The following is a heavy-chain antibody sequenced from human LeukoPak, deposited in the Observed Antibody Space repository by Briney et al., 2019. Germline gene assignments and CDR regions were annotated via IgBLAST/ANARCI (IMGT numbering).Heavy chain of an antibody. D-gene: IGHD3-22*01. V-gene: IGHV3-23*01. Sequence: GGSLRLSCAASGLTFSRLAMTWVRQAPGKGLEWVSTISASGPYYADAVRGRFTISRDNSRNTLSLQMDSLRAEDTAVYYCAKDHESDGYPCLDHWGLGTLVTVSS. CDR3: AKDHESDGYPCLDH. J-gene: IGHJ4*02. CDR1: GLTFSRLA. CDR2: ISASGP.